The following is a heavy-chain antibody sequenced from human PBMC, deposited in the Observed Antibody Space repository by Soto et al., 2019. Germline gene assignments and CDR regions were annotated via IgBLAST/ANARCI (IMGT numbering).Heavy chain of an antibody. CDR2: IVVGSGNT. V-gene: IGHV1-58*02. J-gene: IGHJ4*02. D-gene: IGHD3-3*01. Sequence: ASVKVSCKASGFTFTISTMQWVRQARGQRLEWVGWIVVGSGNTNYAQKFQGRVTITRDMSTSTAYMELSSLRSEDTAVYYCAAGKYDFWSGYDYWGQGTQVTVSS. CDR1: GFTFTIST. CDR3: AAGKYDFWSGYDY.